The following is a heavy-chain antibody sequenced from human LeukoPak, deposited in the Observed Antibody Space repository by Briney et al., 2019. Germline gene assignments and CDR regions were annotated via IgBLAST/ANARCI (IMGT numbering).Heavy chain of an antibody. D-gene: IGHD2-8*01. CDR3: ARVPYCTKGICYYYYYMDV. Sequence: PGGSLRLSCAASGFTFSNYAMHWVRQAPGKGLEYVSAISSNGGSTYYANSVRGRFTISRDNSKNTLYLQMGSLRAEDMAVYYCARVPYCTKGICYYYYYMDVWGKGTTVTVSS. CDR1: GFTFSNYA. J-gene: IGHJ6*03. CDR2: ISSNGGST. V-gene: IGHV3-64*01.